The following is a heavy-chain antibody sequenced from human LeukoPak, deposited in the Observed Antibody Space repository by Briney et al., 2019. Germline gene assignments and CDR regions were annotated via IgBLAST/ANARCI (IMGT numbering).Heavy chain of an antibody. CDR3: ARDRITMVRGNYYYYMDV. CDR1: GGSISSYY. CDR2: IYHSGST. V-gene: IGHV4-59*12. D-gene: IGHD3-10*01. J-gene: IGHJ6*03. Sequence: SETLSLTCTVSGGSISSYYWSWIRQPPGKGLEWIGSIYHSGSTYYSPSLKSRVTISLDTSKNQFSLKLSSVTAADTAVYYCARDRITMVRGNYYYYMDVWGKGTTVTVSS.